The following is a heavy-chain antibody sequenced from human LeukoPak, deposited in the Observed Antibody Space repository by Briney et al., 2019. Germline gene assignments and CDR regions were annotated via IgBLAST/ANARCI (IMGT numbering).Heavy chain of an antibody. J-gene: IGHJ5*02. V-gene: IGHV3-30-3*01. CDR1: GFTFTSYA. CDR2: MSYDGSNT. Sequence: GGSLRLSCAASGFTFTSYAIHWVRQAPGKGLEWVAVMSYDGSNTYYADSVRGRFTISRDNSKNTLYLQMNSLRVEDTAVYYCAKLTRGYCSSTACPNWFDPWGQGTLVTVSS. D-gene: IGHD2-2*01. CDR3: AKLTRGYCSSTACPNWFDP.